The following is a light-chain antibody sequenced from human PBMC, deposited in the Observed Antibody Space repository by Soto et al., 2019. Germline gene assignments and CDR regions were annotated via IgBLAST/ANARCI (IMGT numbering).Light chain of an antibody. J-gene: IGKJ5*01. CDR1: QNITNN. Sequence: DIQMTQSPSSLSASIGDRVAISCQVSQNITNNLSWYQQKSGKAPNLLIYHASKLAKGVTSSFSGSGSGTDFSFIITSLQREDLATYYCQQYYGLPPLTFGQGTRLEIK. CDR2: HAS. CDR3: QQYYGLPPLT. V-gene: IGKV1-33*01.